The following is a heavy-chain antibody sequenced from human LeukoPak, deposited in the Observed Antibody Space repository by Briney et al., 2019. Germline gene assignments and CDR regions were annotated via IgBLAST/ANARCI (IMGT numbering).Heavy chain of an antibody. CDR3: ATRPGTTSHVVRGVIFFH. D-gene: IGHD3-10*01. V-gene: IGHV1-24*01. Sequence: GASVKVSCKVSGYTLTELSMHWVRQAPGKGLEWMGGFDPEDGETIYAQKFQGRVTMTEDTSTDTAYMELSSLRSEDTAVYYCATRPGTTSHVVRGVIFFHGGQGTLVTVSA. J-gene: IGHJ4*02. CDR2: FDPEDGET. CDR1: GYTLTELS.